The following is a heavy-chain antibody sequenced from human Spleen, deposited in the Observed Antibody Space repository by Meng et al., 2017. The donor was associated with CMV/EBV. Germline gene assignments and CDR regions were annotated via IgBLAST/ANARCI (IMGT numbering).Heavy chain of an antibody. V-gene: IGHV6-1*01. CDR3: ARGGLVRGITPYFDY. CDR1: VSSYRAG. Sequence: VSSYRAGWNWFGQSPSRGLELLGRTYYRSKWYSDYAVSVKSRITIDPDTSKNQFSLHLNSVTPEDTAVYYCARGGLVRGITPYFDYWGQGTLVTVSS. D-gene: IGHD3-10*01. J-gene: IGHJ4*02. CDR2: TYYRSKWYS.